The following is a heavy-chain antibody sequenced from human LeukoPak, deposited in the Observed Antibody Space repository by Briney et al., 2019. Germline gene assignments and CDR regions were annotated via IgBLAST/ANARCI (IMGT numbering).Heavy chain of an antibody. CDR3: ARGYYYGSGNYYFFDY. CDR2: MNPNSGDT. J-gene: IGHJ4*02. D-gene: IGHD3-10*01. Sequence: ASVTLCCKASGYSFTTYHINWVRQASGQGLEWMRWMNPNSGDTGYAQKFQGRVTITRNTSTRTAYMEVSSLKSEDTAVYYCARGYYYGSGNYYFFDYWGQGTLVTVSS. CDR1: GYSFTTYH. V-gene: IGHV1-8*03.